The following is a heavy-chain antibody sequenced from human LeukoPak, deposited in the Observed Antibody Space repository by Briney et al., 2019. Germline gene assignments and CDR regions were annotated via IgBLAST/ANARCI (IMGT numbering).Heavy chain of an antibody. V-gene: IGHV4-59*08. CDR1: GGSISSYY. J-gene: IGHJ4*02. CDR3: ARRRYYYGSRSYGAPYYFDY. D-gene: IGHD3-10*01. CDR2: IYYSGYT. Sequence: SETLSLTCTVSGGSISSYYWSWIRQPPGKGLKWIGNIYYSGYTTYSPSLRSRVTISVDTSKNQFYLKLSSVTAADTAVYYCARRRYYYGSRSYGAPYYFDYWGQGTLVTVSS.